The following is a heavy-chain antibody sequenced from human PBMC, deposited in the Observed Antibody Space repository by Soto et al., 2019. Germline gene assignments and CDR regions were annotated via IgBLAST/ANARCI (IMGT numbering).Heavy chain of an antibody. CDR1: GDSVSSNSAA. CDR3: AREKYSSSPGYYYYVMDV. Sequence: SQTLSLTCAISGDSVSSNSAAWNWIRQSPSRGLEWLGRTYYRSKWYNDYAVSVKSRITINPDTSKNQFSLQLNSVTPEDTAVYYCAREKYSSSPGYYYYVMDVWGQGTTVTGSS. CDR2: TYYRSKWYN. V-gene: IGHV6-1*01. J-gene: IGHJ6*02. D-gene: IGHD6-6*01.